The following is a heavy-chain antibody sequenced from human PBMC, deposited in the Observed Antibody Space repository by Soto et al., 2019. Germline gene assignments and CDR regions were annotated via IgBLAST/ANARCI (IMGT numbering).Heavy chain of an antibody. CDR3: TRDARPYSIYRGGGLGL. D-gene: IGHD4-4*01. Sequence: QAQLVESGGGVVQPVRSLRLSCVLSGFIFSDYAMHWVRQTPGKGLEWVAIVSSDGRQKFYTDSVKGRFTISKEFSNNTLFLQVNSLRPEDSGTYFCTRDARPYSIYRGGGLGLWGQGTLVTVSS. CDR2: VSSDGRQK. V-gene: IGHV3-30*03. CDR1: GFIFSDYA. J-gene: IGHJ1*01.